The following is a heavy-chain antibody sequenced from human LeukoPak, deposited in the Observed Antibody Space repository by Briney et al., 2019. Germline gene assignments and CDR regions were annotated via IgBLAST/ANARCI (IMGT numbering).Heavy chain of an antibody. CDR2: INPSGGST. J-gene: IGHJ4*02. CDR1: GYTFTSYY. D-gene: IGHD2-21*02. Sequence: ASVKVSCKASGYTFTSYYMHWVRQAPGQGLEWMGIINPSGGSTSYAHEFQGRVTKNRDMSTSRVYMGLRSLRSDDTAVYYCARDLSIGDTLDYWGQGTLVSVSS. V-gene: IGHV1-46*01. CDR3: ARDLSIGDTLDY.